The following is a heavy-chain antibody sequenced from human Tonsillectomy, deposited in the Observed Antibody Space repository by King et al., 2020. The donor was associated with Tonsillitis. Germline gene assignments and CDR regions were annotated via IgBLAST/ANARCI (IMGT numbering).Heavy chain of an antibody. D-gene: IGHD5-18*01. CDR1: GGTFSSYH. CDR3: ARILSDAAMVLYYFDY. J-gene: IGHJ4*02. CDR2: SIPISGTT. Sequence: QLVQSGADVKKPGSSVKVSCKASGGTFSSYHITWGRHAPGQGLEWMGGSIPISGTTNYAHKVQGRVTITADESTSTAYMELSSLRSEDTAMYYCARILSDAAMVLYYFDYWGQGTLVTVSS. V-gene: IGHV1-69*01.